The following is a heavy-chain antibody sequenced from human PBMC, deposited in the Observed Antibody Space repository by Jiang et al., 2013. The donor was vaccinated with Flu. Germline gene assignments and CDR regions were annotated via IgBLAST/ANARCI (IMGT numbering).Heavy chain of an antibody. CDR1: WLHQQWWLL. D-gene: IGHD3-3*01. CDR2: IYYSGST. J-gene: IGHJ5*02. V-gene: IGHV4-31*03. CDR3: ATYRDDFWSGQKVGWFDP. Sequence: GLVKPSGDPVPHLHCLWWLHQQWWLLLELDPPAPRKGLEWIGYIYYSGSTYYNPSLKSRVTISVDTSKNQFSLKLSSVTAADTAVYYCATYRDDFWSGQKVGWFDPWGQGTLVTVSS.